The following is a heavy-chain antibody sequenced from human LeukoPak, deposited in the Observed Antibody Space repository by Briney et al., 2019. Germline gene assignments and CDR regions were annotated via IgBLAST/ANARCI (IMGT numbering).Heavy chain of an antibody. Sequence: ASVKVSCKASGYTFTSYGISWVRQAPGQGLEWMGWISVYNGNTNYAQKLQGRVTMTTDTSTSTAYMELRSLRSDDTAVYYCARDPEEQWLAQGPYYFDYWGQGTLVTVSS. CDR2: ISVYNGNT. CDR1: GYTFTSYG. D-gene: IGHD6-19*01. CDR3: ARDPEEQWLAQGPYYFDY. V-gene: IGHV1-18*01. J-gene: IGHJ4*02.